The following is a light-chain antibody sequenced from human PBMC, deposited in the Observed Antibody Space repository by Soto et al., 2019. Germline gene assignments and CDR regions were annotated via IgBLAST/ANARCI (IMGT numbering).Light chain of an antibody. Sequence: QSVLTQPPSVSAAPGQTVTISCSGSSSNIGNNYVSWYQQLPGTAPKLLIYDNNKRPSGIPDRFSGSKSGTSATLGITGLQTGDEDDYYCGTWDSSLSAEVFGTGTKLTVL. J-gene: IGLJ1*01. V-gene: IGLV1-51*01. CDR3: GTWDSSLSAEV. CDR2: DNN. CDR1: SSNIGNNY.